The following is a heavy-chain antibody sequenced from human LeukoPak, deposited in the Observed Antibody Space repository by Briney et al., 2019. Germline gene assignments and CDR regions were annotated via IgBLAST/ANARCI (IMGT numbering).Heavy chain of an antibody. D-gene: IGHD2-15*01. Sequence: PSETLSLTCTVSGGSISSYYWSWIRQPPGKGLEWIGYIYYSGSTNYNPSLKSRVTISVDTSKSQFSLKLSSVTAADTAVYYCARVPEYCSGGSCYSWYYFDYWGQGTLVTVSS. CDR1: GGSISSYY. CDR3: ARVPEYCSGGSCYSWYYFDY. J-gene: IGHJ4*02. CDR2: IYYSGST. V-gene: IGHV4-59*01.